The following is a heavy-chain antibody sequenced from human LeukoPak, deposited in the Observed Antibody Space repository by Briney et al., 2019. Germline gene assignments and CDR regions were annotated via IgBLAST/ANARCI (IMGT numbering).Heavy chain of an antibody. V-gene: IGHV1-2*02. D-gene: IGHD2-15*01. J-gene: IGHJ2*01. CDR3: ASPGYCSGGSCRNDL. CDR1: GYTFTGYY. CDR2: INPNSGGT. Sequence: ASVKVSCKASGYTFTGYYMHWVRQAPGQGLEWMGWINPNSGGTNYAQKFQGRVTMTRDTSISTAYMELSRPRSDDTAVYYCASPGYCSGGSCRNDLWGRGTLVTVSS.